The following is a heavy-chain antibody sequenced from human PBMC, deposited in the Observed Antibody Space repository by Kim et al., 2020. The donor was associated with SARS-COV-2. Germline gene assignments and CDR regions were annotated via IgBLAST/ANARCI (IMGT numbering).Heavy chain of an antibody. Sequence: GGSLRLSCAASGFTFSSYDMHWVRQATGKGLEWVSAIGTAGDTYYPGSVKGRFTISRENAKNSLYLQMNSLRAGDTAVYYCARDLRYYDFWSGYFSSSGGYYYYGMDVWGQGTTVTVSS. CDR3: ARDLRYYDFWSGYFSSSGGYYYYGMDV. V-gene: IGHV3-13*04. CDR1: GFTFSSYD. J-gene: IGHJ6*02. CDR2: IGTAGDT. D-gene: IGHD3-3*01.